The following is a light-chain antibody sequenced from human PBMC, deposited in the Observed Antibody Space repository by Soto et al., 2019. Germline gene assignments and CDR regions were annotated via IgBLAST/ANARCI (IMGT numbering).Light chain of an antibody. CDR2: AAS. Sequence: DFQMTQSPSSVSASVGDRVTTTCRASQGISSWLAWYQQTPGKPPKILIYAASSLPSRVPSRFSGMGSGTGFTLPLTRLHPEDSASYYDRQYNSFPLTCGEGTKVDI. V-gene: IGKV1-12*01. CDR1: QGISSW. J-gene: IGKJ4*01. CDR3: RQYNSFPLT.